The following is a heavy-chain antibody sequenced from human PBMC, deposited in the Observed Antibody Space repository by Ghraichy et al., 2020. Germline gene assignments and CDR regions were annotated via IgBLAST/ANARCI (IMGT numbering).Heavy chain of an antibody. D-gene: IGHD6-19*01. CDR3: VKGLHSSCWFGDY. CDR2: ISDNGATT. J-gene: IGHJ4*02. V-gene: IGHV3-64D*06. Sequence: GGSLRLSCSVSGFSFSDYAMYWVRQAPGMGLEYVSAISDNGATTYYADSVKGRFTISRDNSKNSLYLQMSSLRTEDSAVYYCVKGLHSSCWFGDYWGRGTLVTVSS. CDR1: GFSFSDYA.